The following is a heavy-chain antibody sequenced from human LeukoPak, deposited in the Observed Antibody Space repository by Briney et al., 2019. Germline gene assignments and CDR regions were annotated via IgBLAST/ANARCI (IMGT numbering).Heavy chain of an antibody. CDR2: ISYDGSNK. J-gene: IGHJ5*02. D-gene: IGHD1-26*01. CDR1: GFTFSSYG. Sequence: GGSLRLSCAASGFTFSSYGMHWVRQAPGKGLEWVAVISYDGSNKYYADSVKGRFTISRDNSKNTLYLQMNSLRAEDTAVYYCARGASNSGSYYNWFDPWGQGTLVSVSS. CDR3: ARGASNSGSYYNWFDP. V-gene: IGHV3-30*03.